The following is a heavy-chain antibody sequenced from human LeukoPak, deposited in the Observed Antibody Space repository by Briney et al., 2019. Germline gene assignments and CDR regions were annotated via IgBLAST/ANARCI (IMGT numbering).Heavy chain of an antibody. V-gene: IGHV3-30-3*01. CDR1: GFTFSSYA. CDR3: ARGQWLKFDAFDV. D-gene: IGHD6-19*01. CDR2: ISYDGSNK. J-gene: IGHJ3*01. Sequence: GGSLRLSCAASGFTFSSYAMHWVRQAPGKGLEWVAVISYDGSNKYYADSVKGRFTISRDNSKNTLYLQMNSLRAEDTAVYYCARGQWLKFDAFDVWGHGTLVTVSS.